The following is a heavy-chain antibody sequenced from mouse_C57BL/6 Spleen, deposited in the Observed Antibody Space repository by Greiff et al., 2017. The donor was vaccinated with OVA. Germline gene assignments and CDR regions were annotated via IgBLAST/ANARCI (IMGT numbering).Heavy chain of an antibody. D-gene: IGHD1-1*01. J-gene: IGHJ4*01. Sequence: QVQLKQPGAELVKPGASVKLSCKASGYTFTSYWMHWVKQRPGQGLEWIGMIHPNSGSTNYNEKFKSKATLTVDKSSSTAYMQLSSLTSEDSAVYYCARGGTTVVEDYYAMDYWGQGTSVTVSS. CDR1: GYTFTSYW. CDR3: ARGGTTVVEDYYAMDY. CDR2: IHPNSGST. V-gene: IGHV1-64*01.